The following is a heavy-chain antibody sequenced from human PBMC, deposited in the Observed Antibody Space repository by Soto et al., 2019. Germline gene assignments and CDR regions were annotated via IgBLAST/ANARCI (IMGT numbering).Heavy chain of an antibody. CDR2: IGTDGNT. Sequence: GWSLRLSCAASGFTFNSYAMNWVRQAPGKGLAWVSAIGTDGNTYYANSVKGRFTISRDNSRTTLYLQMNSLRVEDTAIYYCVRKYPGTRPFDYWGQGTLVTVSS. CDR3: VRKYPGTRPFDY. D-gene: IGHD2-2*01. CDR1: GFTFNSYA. J-gene: IGHJ4*01. V-gene: IGHV3-23*01.